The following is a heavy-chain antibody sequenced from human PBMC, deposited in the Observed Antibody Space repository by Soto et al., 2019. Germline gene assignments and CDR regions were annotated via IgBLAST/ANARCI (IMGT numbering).Heavy chain of an antibody. Sequence: TPGKGLEWVASIKEDGSATYYVDSVKGRFTISRDNAKNSLYLQMNSLRAEDTAIYYFASGRSTWYLYSFDSWGLGTLVTVPQ. CDR2: IKEDGSAT. V-gene: IGHV3-7*01. J-gene: IGHJ4*02. CDR3: ASGRSTWYLYSFDS. D-gene: IGHD6-13*01.